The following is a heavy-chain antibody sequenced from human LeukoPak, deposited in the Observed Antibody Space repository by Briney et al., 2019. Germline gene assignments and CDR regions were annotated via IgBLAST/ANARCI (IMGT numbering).Heavy chain of an antibody. V-gene: IGHV4-39*01. D-gene: IGHD1-26*01. CDR3: ARLVVGGWFDP. J-gene: IGHJ5*02. Sequence: KPSETLSLTCTVSGGSISSYYWGWIRQPPGKGLEWIGSIYYSGSTYYNPSLKSRVTISVDTSKNQFSLKLSSVTAAGTAVYYCARLVVGGWFDPWGQGTLVTVSS. CDR1: GGSISSYY. CDR2: IYYSGST.